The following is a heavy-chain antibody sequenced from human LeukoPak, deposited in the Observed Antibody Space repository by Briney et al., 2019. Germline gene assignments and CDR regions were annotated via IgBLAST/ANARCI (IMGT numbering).Heavy chain of an antibody. J-gene: IGHJ4*02. CDR3: ARDFPPPLGQHSSGYIDY. CDR2: IWYDGSNK. Sequence: GGSLRLSCAASGFTFSSYGMHWVRQAPGKGLEWVAVIWYDGSNKYYADSVKGRFTISRDNSKNTLYLQMNSLRAEDTAVYYCARDFPPPLGQHSSGYIDYWGQGTLVTVSS. CDR1: GFTFSSYG. V-gene: IGHV3-33*01. D-gene: IGHD3-22*01.